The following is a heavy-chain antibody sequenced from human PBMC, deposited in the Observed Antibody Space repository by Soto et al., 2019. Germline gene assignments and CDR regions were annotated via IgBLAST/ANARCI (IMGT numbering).Heavy chain of an antibody. CDR2: IIPILGIA. Sequence: QVQLVQSGAEVKKPGSSVKVSCKASGGTFSSYTISWVRQAPGQGLEWMGRIIPILGIANYAQKFQGRVTITEDKSTSTAYMELSSLRSEDTAVYYCARQMTTVTTVDSWGQGTLVTVSS. D-gene: IGHD4-17*01. CDR3: ARQMTTVTTVDS. CDR1: GGTFSSYT. V-gene: IGHV1-69*02. J-gene: IGHJ4*02.